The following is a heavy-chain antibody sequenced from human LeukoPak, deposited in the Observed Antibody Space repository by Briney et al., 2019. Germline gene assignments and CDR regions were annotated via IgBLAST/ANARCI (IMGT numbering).Heavy chain of an antibody. Sequence: GGSLRLSCAASGFTFSRHSINWVRQAPGKGLEWVSSISSSSSYIYYADSVKGRFTISRDNAKNSLYLQMNSLRAEDTAVYYCAREGALTVTKDAFDIWGQGTMVTVSS. J-gene: IGHJ3*02. CDR3: AREGALTVTKDAFDI. V-gene: IGHV3-21*01. CDR1: GFTFSRHS. D-gene: IGHD4-17*01. CDR2: ISSSSSYI.